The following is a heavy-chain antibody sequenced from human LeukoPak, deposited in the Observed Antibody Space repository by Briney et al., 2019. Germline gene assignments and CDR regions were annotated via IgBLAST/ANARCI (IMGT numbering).Heavy chain of an antibody. Sequence: GASVKVSCKASGGTFSSYAINWVRQAPGQGLEWMGGIIPIFGTANYAQKFQGRVTITADESTSTAYMELSSLRSEDTAVYYCARNPSYCSSTSCYDEGWDYYYGMDVWGQGTTVTVSS. CDR3: ARNPSYCSSTSCYDEGWDYYYGMDV. J-gene: IGHJ6*02. CDR1: GGTFSSYA. D-gene: IGHD2-2*01. V-gene: IGHV1-69*13. CDR2: IIPIFGTA.